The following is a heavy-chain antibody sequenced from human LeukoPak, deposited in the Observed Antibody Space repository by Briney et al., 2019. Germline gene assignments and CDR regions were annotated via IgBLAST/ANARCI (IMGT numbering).Heavy chain of an antibody. D-gene: IGHD2-2*01. V-gene: IGHV4-31*03. CDR1: GGSISSGGYY. CDR2: IYYGGST. J-gene: IGHJ4*02. Sequence: SETLSLTCTVSGGSISSGGYYWSWIRQHPGKGLEWIGYIYYGGSTYYNPSLKSRVTISVDTSKNQFSLKLSSVTAADTAVYYCARGGWSSTDLDYWGQGTLVTVSS. CDR3: ARGGWSSTDLDY.